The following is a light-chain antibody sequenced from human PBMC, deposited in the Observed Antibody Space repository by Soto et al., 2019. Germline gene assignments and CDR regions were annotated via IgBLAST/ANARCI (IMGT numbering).Light chain of an antibody. J-gene: IGLJ3*02. CDR2: EVS. CDR1: SSDVGGYNY. CDR3: TSFTTSNTWV. V-gene: IGLV2-14*01. Sequence: QSALTQPASVSGSPGQSITISCTGASSDVGGYNYVSWYQHHPGKAPKLLIYEVSKRPSGVSNRFSGSKSGNTASLTISGLQPEDEADYSCTSFTTSNTWVFGGGTKLTVL.